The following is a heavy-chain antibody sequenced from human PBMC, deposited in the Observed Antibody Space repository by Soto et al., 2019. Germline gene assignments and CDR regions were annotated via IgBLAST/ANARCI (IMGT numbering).Heavy chain of an antibody. J-gene: IGHJ3*02. V-gene: IGHV1-18*01. D-gene: IGHD2-2*01. CDR2: INSYNGYT. Sequence: QVLLVQSGAEVKKPGASVKVSCKASGYTFTTYGFTWVRQAPGQGLEWMGWINSYNGYTNYAQNFQGRVTMTTDTSTSIAYMDLRSLRSDDTAVYYCARAVPAANAFDIWGQGTMVTVSS. CDR1: GYTFTTYG. CDR3: ARAVPAANAFDI.